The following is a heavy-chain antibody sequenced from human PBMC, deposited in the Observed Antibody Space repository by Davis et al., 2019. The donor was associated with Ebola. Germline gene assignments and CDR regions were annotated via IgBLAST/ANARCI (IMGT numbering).Heavy chain of an antibody. CDR2: VSNSGTT. Sequence: MPSETLSLTCTVSGGSISSSSYYWGWIRQPPGKGLEWIGEVSNSGTTNYNPSLKSRVTISVDTSKNQFSLKLSSVTAADTAVYYCASLRLLEWSNWFDPWGQGTLVTVSS. J-gene: IGHJ5*02. V-gene: IGHV4-39*01. CDR3: ASLRLLEWSNWFDP. D-gene: IGHD3-3*01. CDR1: GGSISSSSYY.